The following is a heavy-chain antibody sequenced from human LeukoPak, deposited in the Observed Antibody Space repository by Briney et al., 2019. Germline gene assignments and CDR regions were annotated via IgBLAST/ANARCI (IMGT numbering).Heavy chain of an antibody. Sequence: GASVKVSCKASGYTFTGYYMHWVRQAPGQGLEWMGWINPNSGGTNYAQKFQGRVTMTRDTSISTAYMELSRPRSDDTAVYYCARFLEWFSPPDYWGQGTLVTVSS. CDR3: ARFLEWFSPPDY. V-gene: IGHV1-2*02. CDR1: GYTFTGYY. CDR2: INPNSGGT. J-gene: IGHJ4*02. D-gene: IGHD3-3*01.